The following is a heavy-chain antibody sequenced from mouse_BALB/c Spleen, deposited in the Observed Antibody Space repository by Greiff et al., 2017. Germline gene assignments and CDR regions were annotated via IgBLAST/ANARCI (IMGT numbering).Heavy chain of an antibody. J-gene: IGHJ3*01. Sequence: ESGPGLVKPSQSLSLTCSVTGYSITSGYYWNWIRQFPGNKLEWMGYISYDGSNNYNPSLKNRISITRDTSKNQFFLKLNSVTTEDTATYYCATYYRYDAWFADWGQGTLVTVSA. D-gene: IGHD2-14*01. CDR1: GYSITSGYY. CDR3: ATYYRYDAWFAD. CDR2: ISYDGSN. V-gene: IGHV3-6*02.